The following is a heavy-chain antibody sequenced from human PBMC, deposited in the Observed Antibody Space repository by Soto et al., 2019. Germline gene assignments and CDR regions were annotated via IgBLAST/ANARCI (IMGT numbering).Heavy chain of an antibody. CDR3: ARAGYNDFWSGYYYYYYGMDV. CDR1: GVTFSSYW. D-gene: IGHD3-3*01. CDR2: IKQDGSEK. Sequence: QSGGSLRLSCAASGVTFSSYWMSWVRQAPGKGLEWVANIKQDGSEKYYVDSVKGRFTISRDNAKNSLYLQMNSLRAEDTAVYYCARAGYNDFWSGYYYYYYGMDVWGQGTTVTVSS. V-gene: IGHV3-7*05. J-gene: IGHJ6*02.